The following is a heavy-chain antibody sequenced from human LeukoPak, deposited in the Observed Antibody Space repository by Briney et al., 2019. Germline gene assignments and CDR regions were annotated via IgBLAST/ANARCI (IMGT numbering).Heavy chain of an antibody. V-gene: IGHV1-18*01. Sequence: ASVKVSCKASGGTFSSYGISWVRQAPGQGLEWMGWISAYNGNTNYAQKLQGRVTMTTDTSTSTAYMELRSLRSDDTAVYYCARVYSNYVDGGTDCGQGTLVTVSS. CDR2: ISAYNGNT. J-gene: IGHJ4*02. CDR3: ARVYSNYVDGGTD. CDR1: GGTFSSYG. D-gene: IGHD4-11*01.